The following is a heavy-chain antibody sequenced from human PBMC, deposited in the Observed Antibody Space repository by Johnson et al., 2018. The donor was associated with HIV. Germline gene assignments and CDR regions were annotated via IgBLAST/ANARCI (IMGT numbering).Heavy chain of an antibody. CDR2: ISGSGGST. CDR3: ARGAGQRGTCSSGFDI. V-gene: IGHV3-23*04. CDR1: GFTFSSYA. J-gene: IGHJ3*02. Sequence: VQLVESGGGLVQPGGSLRLSCAASGFTFSSYAMSWVRQAPGKGLEWVSAISGSGGSTYYADSVKGRFTISRDNSKNTLYLQMNSLRAEDMAVYYCARGAGQRGTCSSGFDIWGQGTMVTVSS. D-gene: IGHD3/OR15-3a*01.